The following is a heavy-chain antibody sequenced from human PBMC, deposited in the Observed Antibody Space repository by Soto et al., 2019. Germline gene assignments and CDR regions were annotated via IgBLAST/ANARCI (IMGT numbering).Heavy chain of an antibody. V-gene: IGHV4-31*03. CDR2: IYYSGST. CDR1: GGSISSDGYY. CDR3: ARDRGHYYGSGSYYSFDP. D-gene: IGHD3-10*01. J-gene: IGHJ5*02. Sequence: SETLSLTCTGSGGSISSDGYYWSWIRQHPGKGLEWIGYIYYSGSTYYNPSLKSRVTISVDTSKNQFSLKLSSVTAADTAVYYCARDRGHYYGSGSYYSFDPWGQGTLVPVSS.